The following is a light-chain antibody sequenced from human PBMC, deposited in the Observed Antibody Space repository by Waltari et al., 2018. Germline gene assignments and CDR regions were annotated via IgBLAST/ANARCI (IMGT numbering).Light chain of an antibody. V-gene: IGKV1-27*01. CDR2: AAS. CDR1: QDINNH. J-gene: IGKJ4*01. Sequence: DIQMTQSPSSLSASVGDRVTITCRASQDINNHLAWYQRKPGKLPQLLIYAASTLHSGVPSRFSGSRSGTEFTLTFSILQPEDFATYYCQKYNDVPQPFCGGTKVEIK. CDR3: QKYNDVPQP.